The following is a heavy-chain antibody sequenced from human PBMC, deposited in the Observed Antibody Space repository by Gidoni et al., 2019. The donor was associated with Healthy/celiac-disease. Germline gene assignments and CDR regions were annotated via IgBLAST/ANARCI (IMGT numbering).Heavy chain of an antibody. Sequence: EVQLVESGGGLVQPGGSLRLSCAASGFTFSRYWMSWVRQAPGKGLEWVANIKQDGSEKYYVDSVKGRFTISRDNAKNSLYLQMNSRRAEDTAVYYCARDRREKIAARLSWFDPWGQGTLVTVSS. J-gene: IGHJ5*02. V-gene: IGHV3-7*01. CDR1: GFTFSRYW. CDR3: ARDRREKIAARLSWFDP. D-gene: IGHD6-6*01. CDR2: IKQDGSEK.